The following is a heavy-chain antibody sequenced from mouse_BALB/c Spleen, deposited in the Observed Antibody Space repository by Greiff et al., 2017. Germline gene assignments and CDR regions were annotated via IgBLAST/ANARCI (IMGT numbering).Heavy chain of an antibody. Sequence: EVQLQQSGAELVRPGALVKLSCKASGFNIKDYYMHWVKQRPEQGLEWIGWIDPENGNTIYDPKFQGKASITADTSSNTAYLLLSSLTSEDTAVYYCASYYRYDDFAYWGQGTLVTVSA. CDR2: IDPENGNT. CDR3: ASYYRYDDFAY. J-gene: IGHJ3*01. D-gene: IGHD2-14*01. V-gene: IGHV14-1*02. CDR1: GFNIKDYY.